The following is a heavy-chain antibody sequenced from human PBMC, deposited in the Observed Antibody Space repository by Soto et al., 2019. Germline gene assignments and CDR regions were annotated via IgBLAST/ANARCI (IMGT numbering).Heavy chain of an antibody. CDR2: IYPGDSDT. CDR3: ARRGDCSGGSCYSARSDAFDI. V-gene: IGHV5-51*01. Sequence: PGESLKISCKGSGYSFTSYWIGWVRQMPGKGLEWMGIIYPGDSDTRYSPSFQGQVTISADKSISTAYLQWSSLKASDTAMYYCARRGDCSGGSCYSARSDAFDIWGKGTMVTVSS. J-gene: IGHJ3*02. D-gene: IGHD2-15*01. CDR1: GYSFTSYW.